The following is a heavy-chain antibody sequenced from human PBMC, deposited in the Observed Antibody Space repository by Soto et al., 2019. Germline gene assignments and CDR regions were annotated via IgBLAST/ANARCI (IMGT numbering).Heavy chain of an antibody. V-gene: IGHV3-23*01. Sequence: EVQLLESGGGLVQPGGSLRLSCAASGFTFSSYAMSWVRQAPGKGLEWVSAISGSGGSTYYADSVKGRFTISRDNSKNRLYLQMNSLRAEDTAVYYCAKVYVRQQWLALFDYWGQGTLVTVSS. CDR3: AKVYVRQQWLALFDY. CDR1: GFTFSSYA. J-gene: IGHJ4*02. CDR2: ISGSGGST. D-gene: IGHD6-19*01.